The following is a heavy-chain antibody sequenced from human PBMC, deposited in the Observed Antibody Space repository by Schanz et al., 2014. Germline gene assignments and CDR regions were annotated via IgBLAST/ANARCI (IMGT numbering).Heavy chain of an antibody. CDR3: ARGGSGSHYRLDY. V-gene: IGHV3-23*04. CDR1: GFTFSGFW. J-gene: IGHJ4*02. D-gene: IGHD1-26*01. CDR2: ISGSGGST. Sequence: EVQLAESGGGLVQPGGSLRLSCAASGFTFSGFWMTWVRQAPGKGLEWVSAISGSGGSTYCADSVKGRFTISRDNSKNTLYLQMNSLRAEDTGLDFCARGGSGSHYRLDYWGQGTLVTVSS.